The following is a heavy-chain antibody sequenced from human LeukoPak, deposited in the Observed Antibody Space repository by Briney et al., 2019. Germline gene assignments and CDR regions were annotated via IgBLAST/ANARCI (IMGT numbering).Heavy chain of an antibody. CDR3: ARGSGWYAY. Sequence: PSEILSLTCTVSGGSISSYYWSWVRQPPGKGLEWIGHIYDTGNTNYNPSLESRVTISLDTSNDQFSLKLSSVTAADTAVYYCARGSGWYAYWGQGTLVTVSS. CDR2: IYDTGNT. D-gene: IGHD6-19*01. J-gene: IGHJ4*02. CDR1: GGSISSYY. V-gene: IGHV4-59*01.